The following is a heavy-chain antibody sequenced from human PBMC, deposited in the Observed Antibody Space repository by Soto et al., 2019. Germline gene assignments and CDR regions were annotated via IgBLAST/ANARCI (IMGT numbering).Heavy chain of an antibody. D-gene: IGHD3-3*01. Sequence: SETVSLTCAVSGGSISSSNWWSWVRQPPGQGLEWIGEIYHSGSTNYNPSLKSRVTISVDTSKNQFSLKLSSVTAADTAVYYCARGRTYYDFWSGYPLHFDYWGQGTLVTVAS. CDR3: ARGRTYYDFWSGYPLHFDY. CDR2: IYHSGST. J-gene: IGHJ4*02. CDR1: GGSISSSNW. V-gene: IGHV4-4*02.